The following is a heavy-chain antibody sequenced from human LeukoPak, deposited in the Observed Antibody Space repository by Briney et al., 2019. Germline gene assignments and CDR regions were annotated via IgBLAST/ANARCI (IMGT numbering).Heavy chain of an antibody. Sequence: GGSLRLSCEASGFTFSNYAMSWVRQAPGKGLECVSVISGSGDSTYYADSVKGRFTISRDNSKNTLFLQMNSLRAEDTAVYYCAQHLCRDLLYFGEGYYFGHWGQGTLVTVSS. CDR3: AQHLCRDLLYFGEGYYFGH. D-gene: IGHD3-10*01. J-gene: IGHJ4*02. V-gene: IGHV3-23*01. CDR2: ISGSGDST. CDR1: GFTFSNYA.